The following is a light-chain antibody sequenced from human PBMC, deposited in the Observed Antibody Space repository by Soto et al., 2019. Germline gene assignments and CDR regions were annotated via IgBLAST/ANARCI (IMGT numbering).Light chain of an antibody. CDR2: DVS. V-gene: IGKV1-39*01. Sequence: DIQMTQSPSTLSASVGDTVTVTCRASQSVSGWLAWYQQKPGKAPDLLISDVSSLERGVASRFSGSGSGTDFTLTISSLQPEDFATYYCQQSYSTPRLTFGGGTKVDIK. J-gene: IGKJ4*01. CDR1: QSVSGW. CDR3: QQSYSTPRLT.